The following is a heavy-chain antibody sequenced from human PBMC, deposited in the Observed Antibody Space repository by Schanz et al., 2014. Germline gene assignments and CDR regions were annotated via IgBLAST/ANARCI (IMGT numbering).Heavy chain of an antibody. J-gene: IGHJ5*02. V-gene: IGHV3-23*01. D-gene: IGHD1-1*01. Sequence: ESGGGLVQPGGSLRLSCAASEFTFSTSAMSWVRQVPGKGLEWVSAILGLASTTYYADSVKGRFTISRDNSKNLLYLQMNSLRAEDTAVYYCTRDVRLDRRGNWFDPWGQGTLVTVSS. CDR3: TRDVRLDRRGNWFDP. CDR1: EFTFSTSA. CDR2: ILGLASTT.